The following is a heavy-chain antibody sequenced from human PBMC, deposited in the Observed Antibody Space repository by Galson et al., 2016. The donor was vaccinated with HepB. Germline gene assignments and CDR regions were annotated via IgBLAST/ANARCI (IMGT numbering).Heavy chain of an antibody. CDR2: ISHSEYT. CDR1: GGSISSNIW. V-gene: IGHV4-4*02. J-gene: IGHJ4*02. Sequence: ATLSLTCAVSGGSISSNIWWSWVRQPPGKGLEWIGEISHSEYTHYTPSLKSRVTISIDKSKNQFSLSLTSVTAADSAVYYCAILRPYTGNYSPIFFDSWGQGTLVTVSS. D-gene: IGHD1-26*01. CDR3: AILRPYTGNYSPIFFDS.